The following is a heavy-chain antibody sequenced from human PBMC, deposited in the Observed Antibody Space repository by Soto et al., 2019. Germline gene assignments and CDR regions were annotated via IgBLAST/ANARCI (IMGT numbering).Heavy chain of an antibody. CDR2: IKEDGSEK. D-gene: IGHD4-4*01. CDR1: GFSFSSFW. V-gene: IGHV3-7*04. CDR3: ARWGNSADY. J-gene: IGHJ4*02. Sequence: GGSRRLSCAASGFSFSSFWMSWVRQAPGKGLEWVANIKEDGSEKYYVDSVKGRFTISRDNAKNSLYLQMNSLRDEDTALYYCARWGNSADYWGQGTLVTVSS.